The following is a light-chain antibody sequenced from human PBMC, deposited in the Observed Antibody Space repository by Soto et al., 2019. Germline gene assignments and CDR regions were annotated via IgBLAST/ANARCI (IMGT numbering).Light chain of an antibody. Sequence: IKMTQSPSSLSVSVGDRVSITSRSRQRIEIELNWYQQRPGNAPQRRIYAASSLQIGVPSRFRGSGSGTDFTLTISSLQPEDFATYYCQQSYIPITVGQGTRLEI. CDR1: QRIEIE. J-gene: IGKJ5*01. CDR3: QQSYIPIT. CDR2: AAS. V-gene: IGKV1-39*01.